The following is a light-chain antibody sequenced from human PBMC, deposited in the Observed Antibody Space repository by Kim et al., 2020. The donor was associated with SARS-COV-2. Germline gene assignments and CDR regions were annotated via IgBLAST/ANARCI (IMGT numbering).Light chain of an antibody. CDR3: QSYDSSLSGFV. CDR2: GNS. Sequence: QSVLTQPPSVSGAPGQRVTISCTGSSSNIGAGYDVHWYQQLPGTAPKLLIYGNSNRPSGAPDRFSGSKSGTSASLAITGLQAEDEADYYCQSYDSSLSGFVFGGGTQLT. CDR1: SSNIGAGYD. V-gene: IGLV1-40*01. J-gene: IGLJ2*01.